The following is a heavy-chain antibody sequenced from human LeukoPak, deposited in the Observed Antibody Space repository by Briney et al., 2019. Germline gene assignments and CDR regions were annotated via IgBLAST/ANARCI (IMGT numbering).Heavy chain of an antibody. CDR2: MNPNSGGT. Sequence: ASVKVSCKASGYTFTSYDINWVRQATGQGLEWMGWMNPNSGGTNYAQKFQGRVTMTRDTSISTAYMELSRLRSDDTAVYYCARDSSVVGATGPLDYWGQGTLVTVSS. D-gene: IGHD1-26*01. CDR3: ARDSSVVGATGPLDY. J-gene: IGHJ4*02. V-gene: IGHV1-2*02. CDR1: GYTFTSYD.